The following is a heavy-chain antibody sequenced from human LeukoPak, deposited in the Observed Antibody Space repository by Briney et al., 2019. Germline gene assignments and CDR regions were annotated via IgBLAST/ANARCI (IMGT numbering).Heavy chain of an antibody. CDR2: TSSSSSYI. CDR1: GFTFSSYS. Sequence: GGSLRLSCAASGFTFSSYSMNWVRQAPGKGLEWVSSTSSSSSYIYYADSVKGRFTISRDNAKNSLYLQMNSLRAEDTTVYYCARAADDYGIPEYFQHWGQGTLVTVSS. V-gene: IGHV3-21*01. J-gene: IGHJ1*01. D-gene: IGHD4-17*01. CDR3: ARAADDYGIPEYFQH.